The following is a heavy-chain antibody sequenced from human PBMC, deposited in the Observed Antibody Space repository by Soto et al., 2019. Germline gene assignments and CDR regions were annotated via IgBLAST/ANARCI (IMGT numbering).Heavy chain of an antibody. CDR2: IIPIFGTA. CDR1: GGTFSSYA. Sequence: SVKVSCKASGGTFSSYAISSVRQAPGQGLEWMGGIIPIFGTANYAQKFQGRVTITADESASTAYMELSSLRSEDTAVYYCARSGDSGYDDYYYGMDVWGQGTTVTVSS. J-gene: IGHJ6*02. CDR3: ARSGDSGYDDYYYGMDV. D-gene: IGHD5-12*01. V-gene: IGHV1-69*13.